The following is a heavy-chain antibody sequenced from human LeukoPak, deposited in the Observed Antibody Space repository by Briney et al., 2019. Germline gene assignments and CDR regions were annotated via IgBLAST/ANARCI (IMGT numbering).Heavy chain of an antibody. CDR3: ARDQVGGFWGY. J-gene: IGHJ4*02. CDR1: GYTFTSYY. Sequence: ASVKVSCKASGYTFTSYYMHWVRQAPGQGLEWMGIINPSGGSTSYAQKFQGRVTMTRDMSTSTVYMELSSLRSEDPAVYYCARDQVGGFWGYWGQGTLVTVSS. CDR2: INPSGGST. D-gene: IGHD3-16*01. V-gene: IGHV1-46*01.